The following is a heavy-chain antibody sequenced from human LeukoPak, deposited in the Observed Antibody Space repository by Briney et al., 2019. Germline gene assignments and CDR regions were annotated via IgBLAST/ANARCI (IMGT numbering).Heavy chain of an antibody. V-gene: IGHV3-23*01. CDR1: GFTFSSYA. CDR2: ISGSGGST. D-gene: IGHD3/OR15-3a*01. Sequence: GGSLRLSCAASGFTFSSYAMSWVRQAPGKGLEWVSAISGSGGSTYYADSVKGRFTISRDNSKSTMYLQMNSLRVEDTAVYYCVKWTGYGMNWGQGTLVTVSS. J-gene: IGHJ4*02. CDR3: VKWTGYGMN.